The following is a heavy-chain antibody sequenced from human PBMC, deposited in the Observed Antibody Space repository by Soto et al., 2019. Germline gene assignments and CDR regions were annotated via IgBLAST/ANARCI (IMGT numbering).Heavy chain of an antibody. J-gene: IGHJ4*02. D-gene: IGHD3-22*01. Sequence: QVQLVQSGAEVKKPGSSVKVSCKASGGTFSSYAISWVRQAPGQGLEWMGGIIPIFGTANYAQKFQGRVTITEDEATSTADMDLSSLRSEDTAVYYCARLAYYDSSRDYWCQGALVTVSS. CDR2: IIPIFGTA. CDR1: GGTFSSYA. V-gene: IGHV1-69*12. CDR3: ARLAYYDSSRDY.